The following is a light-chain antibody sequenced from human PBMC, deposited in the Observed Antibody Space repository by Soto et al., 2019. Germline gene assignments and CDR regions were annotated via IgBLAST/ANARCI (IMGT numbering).Light chain of an antibody. CDR2: AAS. CDR3: QQYGDSPFT. Sequence: EIVMTQSPATLSVSPGERATLSCRASQRVSSNLAWYQQKPGQAPRLLIYAASTRATGIPARFSGSASGTEFTLTISSLQSEDFALYYCQQYGDSPFTFGPGTRVDMK. V-gene: IGKV3-15*01. CDR1: QRVSSN. J-gene: IGKJ3*01.